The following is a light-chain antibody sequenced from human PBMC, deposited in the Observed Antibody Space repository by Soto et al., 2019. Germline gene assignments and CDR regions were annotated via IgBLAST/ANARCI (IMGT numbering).Light chain of an antibody. CDR2: DVS. J-gene: IGLJ2*01. CDR1: SSDIGAYNY. Sequence: SALTQPASVSGSPGQPITISCTGTSSDIGAYNYVSWYQQHPGKAPKIMIFDVSNRPSGVSNRFSGSKSGNTASLTISGLQAEDEADYYCSSYTTSSTVVFGGGTKVTVL. V-gene: IGLV2-14*03. CDR3: SSYTTSSTVV.